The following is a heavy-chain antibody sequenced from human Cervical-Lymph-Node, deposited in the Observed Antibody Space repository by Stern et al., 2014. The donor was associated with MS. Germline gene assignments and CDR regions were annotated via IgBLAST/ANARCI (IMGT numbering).Heavy chain of an antibody. J-gene: IGHJ4*02. Sequence: MQLVESGGGVVQPGRSLRLSCAASGFTFSSYGMHWVRQAPGKGLEWVAVISYDGSNKYYADSVKGRFTISRDNSKNTLYLQMNSLRAEDTAVYYCAKDVGWELGGGSYFDYWGQGTLVTVSS. D-gene: IGHD1-26*01. CDR3: AKDVGWELGGGSYFDY. CDR2: ISYDGSNK. CDR1: GFTFSSYG. V-gene: IGHV3-30*18.